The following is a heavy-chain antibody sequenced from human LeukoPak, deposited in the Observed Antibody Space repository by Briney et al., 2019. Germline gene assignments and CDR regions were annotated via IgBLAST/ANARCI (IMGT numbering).Heavy chain of an antibody. CDR2: INHSGST. CDR3: ARTGIAAAGYYYGMDV. D-gene: IGHD6-13*01. V-gene: IGHV4-34*01. CDR1: GGSFSGYY. Sequence: SETLSVTCAVYGGSFSGYYWSWIRQPPGKGLEWIGEINHSGSTNYNPSLKSRVTISVDTSKNQFSLKLSSVTAADTAVYYCARTGIAAAGYYYGMDVWGQGTTVTVSS. J-gene: IGHJ6*02.